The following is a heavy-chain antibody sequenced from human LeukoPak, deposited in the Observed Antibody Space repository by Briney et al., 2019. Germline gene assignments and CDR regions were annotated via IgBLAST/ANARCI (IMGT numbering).Heavy chain of an antibody. CDR3: ARGRAIYDSSGYYYPLRY. CDR2: ISAYNGNT. CDR1: GYTFTSYG. Sequence: ASVKVSCKASGYTFTSYGISWVRQAAGQGLEWMGWISAYNGNTNYAQKLQGRVTMTTDTSTSTAYMELRSLRSDDTAVYYCARGRAIYDSSGYYYPLRYWGQGTLVTVSS. J-gene: IGHJ4*02. D-gene: IGHD3-22*01. V-gene: IGHV1-18*01.